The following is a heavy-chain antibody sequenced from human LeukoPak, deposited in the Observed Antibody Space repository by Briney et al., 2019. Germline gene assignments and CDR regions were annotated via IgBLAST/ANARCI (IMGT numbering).Heavy chain of an antibody. CDR3: ARGSMHIYHLYTDD. CDR1: GFTFSNYW. D-gene: IGHD3-16*02. J-gene: IGHJ1*01. CDR2: IKQDGSER. Sequence: PGGSLRLSCAASGFTFSNYWVSWFRQAPGQGLEWVASIKQDGSERYYVDSVKGRFTISRDNAKNSLFLQLSSLRVEGTAVYYCARGSMHIYHLYTDDWGQGTLVTVSS. V-gene: IGHV3-7*01.